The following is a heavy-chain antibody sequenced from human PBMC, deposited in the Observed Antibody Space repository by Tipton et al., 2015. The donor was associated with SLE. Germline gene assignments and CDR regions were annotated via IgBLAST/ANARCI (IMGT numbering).Heavy chain of an antibody. J-gene: IGHJ4*02. Sequence: TLSLTCTVSGGSISISSFYWGWIRQPPGKGLEWIGSFYYGKSTFYNPSLKSRVTISVDTSTNRLSLQLSCVTAADTALYYCARLISAYDCNFDYWGQGTLVTVSS. CDR1: GGSISISSFY. CDR3: ARLISAYDCNFDY. D-gene: IGHD5-12*01. V-gene: IGHV4-39*07. CDR2: FYYGKST.